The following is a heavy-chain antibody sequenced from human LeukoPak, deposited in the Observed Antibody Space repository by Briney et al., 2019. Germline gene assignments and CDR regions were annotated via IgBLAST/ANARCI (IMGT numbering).Heavy chain of an antibody. J-gene: IGHJ5*02. CDR1: RYTFTDYY. V-gene: IGHV1-2*02. CDR3: ARGGWSLGYCSSSSCLDWFDP. D-gene: IGHD2-2*01. CDR2: INPNSGGT. Sequence: ASVRVSCKASRYTFTDYYMHWVRQAPGQGLEWMGWINPNSGGTNYAQKFQGRVTMTRDTSISTAYMELSRLRSDDTAVYYCARGGWSLGYCSSSSCLDWFDPWGQGTLVSVSS.